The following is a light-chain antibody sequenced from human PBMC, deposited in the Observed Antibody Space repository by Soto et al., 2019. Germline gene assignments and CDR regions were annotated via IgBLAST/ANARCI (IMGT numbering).Light chain of an antibody. CDR2: KAS. CDR3: QQYNSVSLLT. J-gene: IGKJ4*01. V-gene: IGKV1-5*03. CDR1: QSISSW. Sequence: DIQMTQSPSTLSASVGDRVTITCRASQSISSWLAWYQQKPGKAPKLLIYKASTLESGVPSRFSGSGSGKEFTLTISSLQPDDFANYYCQQYNSVSLLTFGGGTKVDI.